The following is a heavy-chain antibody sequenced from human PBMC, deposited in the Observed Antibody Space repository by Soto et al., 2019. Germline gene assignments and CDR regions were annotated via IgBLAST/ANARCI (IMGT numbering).Heavy chain of an antibody. V-gene: IGHV1-24*01. Sequence: GASVKVSCKVSGYTLTELSMHWVRQAPGKGLEWMGGFDPEDGETIYAQKFQGRVTMTEDTSTDTAHMELSSLRSEDTAVYYCAARDCSGGSCYPPEYFQHWGQGTLVTVSS. J-gene: IGHJ1*01. CDR1: GYTLTELS. CDR3: AARDCSGGSCYPPEYFQH. D-gene: IGHD2-15*01. CDR2: FDPEDGET.